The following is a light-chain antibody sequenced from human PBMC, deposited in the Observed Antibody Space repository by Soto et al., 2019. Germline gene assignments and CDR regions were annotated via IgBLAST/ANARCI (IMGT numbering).Light chain of an antibody. CDR1: QSISSY. J-gene: IGKJ1*01. CDR3: QQSYSNPQT. CDR2: AAS. V-gene: IGKV1-39*01. Sequence: DIQITQSPSTLSASVGDRATITCRASQSISSYLNWYQQKPGKAPKILIYAASSLQSGVPSRFSGSGSGTDCTLTISSLQPEDFETYYCQQSYSNPQTFGQGTKVDI.